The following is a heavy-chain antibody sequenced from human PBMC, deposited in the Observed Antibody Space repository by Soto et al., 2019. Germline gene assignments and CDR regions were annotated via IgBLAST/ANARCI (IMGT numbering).Heavy chain of an antibody. CDR2: ISHDGSNT. V-gene: IGHV3-30*18. Sequence: QVQVVESGGGVVQPGRSLRLSCAASGFTFRTYAMHWVRQAPGKGLEWVAVISHDGSNTDYGDSVKGRFTISRDNSKSKRSLKMNSLRPEDTGVYYCAKDAGSTEYFFASWGQGTLVSVSS. CDR3: AKDAGSTEYFFAS. J-gene: IGHJ4*02. CDR1: GFTFRTYA.